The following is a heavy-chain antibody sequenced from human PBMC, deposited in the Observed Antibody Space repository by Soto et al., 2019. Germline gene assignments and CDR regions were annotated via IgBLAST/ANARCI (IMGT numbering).Heavy chain of an antibody. J-gene: IGHJ6*02. CDR3: ARERYQVISDSMDL. CDR2: INPETGGT. D-gene: IGHD2-2*01. CDR1: GYTFTGYY. Sequence: ATVKVSCKSSGYTFTGYYVHWVREAPGQGLEWMGWINPETGGTSYAQKFQGRVTLSRDTSIKTAYLEVSRLRFDDAAVYFCARERYQVISDSMDLLAQGTPAT. V-gene: IGHV1-2*02.